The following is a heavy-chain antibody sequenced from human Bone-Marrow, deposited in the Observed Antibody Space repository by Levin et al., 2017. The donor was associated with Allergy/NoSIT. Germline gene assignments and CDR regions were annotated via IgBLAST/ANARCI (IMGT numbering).Heavy chain of an antibody. J-gene: IGHJ4*02. Sequence: GGSLRLSCAASGFTFSSYGMHWVRQAPGKGLEWVAVISYDGSNKYYADSVKGRFTISRDNSKNTLYLQMNSLRAEDTAVYYCAKVGGTGDSSGYYLLYEPPDYWGQGTLVTVSS. D-gene: IGHD3-22*01. CDR2: ISYDGSNK. CDR1: GFTFSSYG. V-gene: IGHV3-30*18. CDR3: AKVGGTGDSSGYYLLYEPPDY.